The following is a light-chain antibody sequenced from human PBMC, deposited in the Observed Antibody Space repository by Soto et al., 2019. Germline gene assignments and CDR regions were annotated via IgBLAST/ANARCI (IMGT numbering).Light chain of an antibody. V-gene: IGKV3-11*01. CDR2: DAS. CDR1: QSVSSY. Sequence: EIVLTQSPATLSLSPGERATLSCRASQSVSSYLAWYQQKPGQASMLLIYDASNRATGIPARFSGSGARTDVTLTISSLEPEDFAVYYCQQRSNWPPYTFGQWTKLEIK. CDR3: QQRSNWPPYT. J-gene: IGKJ2*01.